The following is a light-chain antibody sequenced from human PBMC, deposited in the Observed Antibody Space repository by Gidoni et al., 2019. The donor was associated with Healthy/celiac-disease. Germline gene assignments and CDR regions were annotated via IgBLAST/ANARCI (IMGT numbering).Light chain of an antibody. Sequence: DIVMTQSPLSLPFTPGEPASISCRSSQSLLHSNGYNYLDWYLQKPGQSPQLLIYWGSNRVSGVPDRFSGSGSGTDFTLKISRVEAEDVGVYYCMQALQTPLTFGGGTKVEIK. CDR3: MQALQTPLT. CDR2: WGS. V-gene: IGKV2-28*01. J-gene: IGKJ4*01. CDR1: QSLLHSNGYNY.